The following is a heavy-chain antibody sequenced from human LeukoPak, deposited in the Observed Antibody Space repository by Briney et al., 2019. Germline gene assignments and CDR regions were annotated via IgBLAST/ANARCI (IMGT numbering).Heavy chain of an antibody. V-gene: IGHV1-69*13. J-gene: IGHJ4*02. D-gene: IGHD3-22*01. CDR1: GGTFSSYA. CDR2: IIPIFGTA. CDR3: ARAHSGAGTYYYDSSGYQYFDY. Sequence: SVKVSCKASGGTFSSYAISWVRQAPGQGLEWMGGIIPIFGTANYAQKFQGRVTITADESTSTAYMELSSLRSEDTAGYYCARAHSGAGTYYYDSSGYQYFDYWGQGTLVTVSS.